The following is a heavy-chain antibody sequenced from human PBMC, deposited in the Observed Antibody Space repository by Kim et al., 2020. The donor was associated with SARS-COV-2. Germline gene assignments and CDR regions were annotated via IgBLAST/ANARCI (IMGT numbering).Heavy chain of an antibody. V-gene: IGHV3-9*01. J-gene: IGHJ6*02. CDR2: IRWNGGSI. CDR1: VFTFDDYA. D-gene: IGHD1-26*01. Sequence: GGSLRLSCAASVFTFDDYAMHWVRQAPGKGLEWVSGIRWNGGSIGYADSVKGRFTISRDNAKNSLYLQMNSLRAEDTALYYCAKDYSGSYYGSDGMDVWGQGTTVTVSS. CDR3: AKDYSGSYYGSDGMDV.